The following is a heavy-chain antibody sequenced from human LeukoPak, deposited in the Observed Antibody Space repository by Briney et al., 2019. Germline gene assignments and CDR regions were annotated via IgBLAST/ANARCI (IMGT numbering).Heavy chain of an antibody. D-gene: IGHD1-26*01. CDR3: AKENPVGGTNYFDY. Sequence: GGSLRLSCAASGFIFSSYPMSCVRQAPGKGLEWVSAITSSGDSIYYADSVQGRFTISRDNSKNTLSLQMNTLRAEDTAVYYCAKENPVGGTNYFDYWGQGTLVTVSS. J-gene: IGHJ4*02. CDR1: GFIFSSYP. V-gene: IGHV3-23*01. CDR2: ITSSGDSI.